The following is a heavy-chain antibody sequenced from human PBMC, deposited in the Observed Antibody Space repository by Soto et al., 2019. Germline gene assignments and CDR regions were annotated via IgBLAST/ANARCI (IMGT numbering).Heavy chain of an antibody. D-gene: IGHD1-26*01. CDR1: GYTFTSYH. J-gene: IGHJ4*01. Sequence: QVQLVQSGAEVTKPGASVKVSCKASGYTFTSYHMHWVRQAPGQGLEWMGTLNPGGDTTAHAQKFQGRGNITRDTSTSTVYLGVTSLRSEDTGVYFWNRGWNLVGSISAFSLWGQGNLVTVSS. V-gene: IGHV1-46*03. CDR2: LNPGGDTT. CDR3: NRGWNLVGSISAFSL.